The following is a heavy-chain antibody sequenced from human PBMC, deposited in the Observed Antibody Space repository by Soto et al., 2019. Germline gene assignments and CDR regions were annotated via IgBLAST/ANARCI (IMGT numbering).Heavy chain of an antibody. Sequence: GASVKVSCKASGYTFTSYYMHWVRQAPGQGLEWMGIINPSGGSTSYAQKFQGRVTMTRDTSTSTVYMELSSLRSEDTAVYYCARDFAPWIQLWPHYYGMDVWGQGTTVTVSS. V-gene: IGHV1-46*01. CDR3: ARDFAPWIQLWPHYYGMDV. CDR1: GYTFTSYY. D-gene: IGHD5-18*01. J-gene: IGHJ6*02. CDR2: INPSGGST.